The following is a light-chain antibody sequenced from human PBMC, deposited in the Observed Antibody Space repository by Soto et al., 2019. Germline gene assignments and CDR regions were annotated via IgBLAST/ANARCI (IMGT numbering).Light chain of an antibody. J-gene: IGKJ1*01. Sequence: DIQMTQSPSALSASVGDRVTITCRASQSVSNWLAWYRQKPGEAPKLLIHEGSTVERGVPSRFSGSGSGTQFTLTINSLQPDDFATFYCQQYDTYSRTFGQGTKVEVK. CDR2: EGS. CDR1: QSVSNW. V-gene: IGKV1-5*03. CDR3: QQYDTYSRT.